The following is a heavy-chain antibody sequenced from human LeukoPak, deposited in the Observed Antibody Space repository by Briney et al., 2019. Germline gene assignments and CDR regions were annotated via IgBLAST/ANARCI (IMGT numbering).Heavy chain of an antibody. V-gene: IGHV3-23*01. Sequence: GGSLRLSCAASGFTFSIYAMSWVRQAPGKGLEWVSAISGSGGSTYYADSVKGRFTISRDNSKNTLYLQMNSLRAEDTAVYYCAGPTFYSSGWRSWGQGTLVTVSS. D-gene: IGHD6-19*01. CDR3: AGPTFYSSGWRS. CDR1: GFTFSIYA. CDR2: ISGSGGST. J-gene: IGHJ4*02.